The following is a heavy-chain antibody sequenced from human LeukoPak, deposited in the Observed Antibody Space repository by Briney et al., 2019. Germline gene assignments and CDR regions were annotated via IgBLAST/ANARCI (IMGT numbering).Heavy chain of an antibody. CDR1: GFTVSSNY. Sequence: GGSLRLSCAASGFTVSSNYMSWVRQAPGKGLEWVSVIYSGGSTYYADSVKGRFTISRDNSKNTLYLQMNSLRAEDTAVYYCARYEQQPDYYYGMDVWGQGTTVTVSS. D-gene: IGHD6-13*01. J-gene: IGHJ6*02. V-gene: IGHV3-53*01. CDR2: IYSGGST. CDR3: ARYEQQPDYYYGMDV.